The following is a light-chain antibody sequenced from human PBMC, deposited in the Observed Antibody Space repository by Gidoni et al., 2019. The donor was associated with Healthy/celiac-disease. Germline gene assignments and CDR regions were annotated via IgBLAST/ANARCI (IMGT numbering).Light chain of an antibody. CDR1: QSVSRSY. V-gene: IGKV3-20*01. CDR3: QQYGSSRT. CDR2: GAS. J-gene: IGKJ2*02. Sequence: EIVLPQSPGTLSLSPGERATLSCRASQSVSRSYLAWYQQKPGQAPRLLIYGASSRATGIPDRFSGSGSGTDFTLTISRLEPEDFAVYYCQQYGSSRTFGQGTKLEIK.